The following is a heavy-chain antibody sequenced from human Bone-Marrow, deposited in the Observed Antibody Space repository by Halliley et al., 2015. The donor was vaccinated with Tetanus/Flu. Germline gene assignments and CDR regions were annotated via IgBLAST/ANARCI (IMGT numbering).Heavy chain of an antibody. CDR2: IWFEGVKK. D-gene: IGHD3-22*01. J-gene: IGHJ4*02. Sequence: WVAVIWFEGVKKYYADTVKGRFTSSRDNTKNTLCLEMNSLGAEDAAVYFCARERYYDANGPFDYWGQGTLVTVSS. V-gene: IGHV3-33*01. CDR3: ARERYYDANGPFDY.